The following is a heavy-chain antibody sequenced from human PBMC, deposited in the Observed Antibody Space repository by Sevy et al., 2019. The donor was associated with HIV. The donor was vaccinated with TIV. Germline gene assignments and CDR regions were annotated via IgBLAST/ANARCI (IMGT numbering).Heavy chain of an antibody. J-gene: IGHJ4*02. CDR2: IYYSGST. V-gene: IGHV4-61*01. CDR1: GDSVSGGNYY. Sequence: SETLSLTCTVSGDSVSGGNYYWSWIRQPPGKGLEWIGYIYYSGSTNYNPSLKSRVTISIDTSKNQFSLRLTSVTAADKVVYYCARGLFDYWGQGTLVTVSS. CDR3: ARGLFDY.